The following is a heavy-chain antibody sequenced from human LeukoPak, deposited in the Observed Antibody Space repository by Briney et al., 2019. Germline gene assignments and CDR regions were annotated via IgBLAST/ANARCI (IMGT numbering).Heavy chain of an antibody. J-gene: IGHJ4*02. CDR1: GGSISSSSYY. D-gene: IGHD1-26*01. CDR2: IYYGGST. CDR3: ARRIVGAPFDY. Sequence: SETLSLTCTVSGGSISSSSYYWGWIRQPPGKGLEWIGSIYYGGSTYYNPSLKSRVTISVDTSKNQFSLKLSSVTAADTAVYYCARRIVGAPFDYWGQGTLVTVSS. V-gene: IGHV4-39*01.